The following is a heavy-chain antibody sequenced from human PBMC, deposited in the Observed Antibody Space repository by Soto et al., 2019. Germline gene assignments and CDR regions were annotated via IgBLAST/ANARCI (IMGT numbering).Heavy chain of an antibody. Sequence: QLQLQESGSGRVKPSQTLSLTCAVSGGSISSGGSSWSWIRQPPGKGLEWIGYIYHSGSTYYNPTLKIRVNISVDRSKNQFSLKLSSVTAADTAVYYWARAGDSSGPVALGYWGQGTLVTVSS. V-gene: IGHV4-30-2*01. CDR1: GGSISSGGSS. CDR3: ARAGDSSGPVALGY. J-gene: IGHJ4*02. D-gene: IGHD6-19*01. CDR2: IYHSGST.